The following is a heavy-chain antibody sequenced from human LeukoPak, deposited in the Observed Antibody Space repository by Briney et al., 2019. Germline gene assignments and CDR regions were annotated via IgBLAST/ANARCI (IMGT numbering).Heavy chain of an antibody. J-gene: IGHJ5*02. CDR3: ARECHPLDLNNWFDP. Sequence: ASVKVSCKASGYTFTGYYMHWVRQAPGQGLEWMGWINPNSGGTNYAQKFQGRVTMTRDTSISTAYMELSRLRSDDTAVYYCARECHPLDLNNWFDPWGQGKLVTVSS. CDR2: INPNSGGT. V-gene: IGHV1-2*02. CDR1: GYTFTGYY.